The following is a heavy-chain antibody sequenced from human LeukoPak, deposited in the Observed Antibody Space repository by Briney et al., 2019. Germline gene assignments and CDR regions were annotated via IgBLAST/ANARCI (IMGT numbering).Heavy chain of an antibody. J-gene: IGHJ4*02. Sequence: ASVKVSCKASGYTFTSYYMHWVRQAPGQGLEWMGIINPSGGSTSYAQKFQGRVTMTRDTSTSTVYMELGSLRSEDTAVYYCCITMVRGPTSTYWGQGTLVTVSS. V-gene: IGHV1-46*01. D-gene: IGHD3-10*01. CDR1: GYTFTSYY. CDR3: CITMVRGPTSTY. CDR2: INPSGGST.